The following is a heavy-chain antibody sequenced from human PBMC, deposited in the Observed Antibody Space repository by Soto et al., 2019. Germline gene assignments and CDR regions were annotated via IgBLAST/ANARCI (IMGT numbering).Heavy chain of an antibody. Sequence: ASVKVSCKASGYTFTSYDINWVRQATVQGLEWMGWMNPNSGNTGYAQKFQGRVTMTRNTSISTAYMELSSLRSEYTAVYYCASGPVFWSGYSADWAGAPWVESAPWGQGNPVTVSS. D-gene: IGHD3-3*01. CDR3: ASGPVFWSGYSADWAGAPWVESAP. V-gene: IGHV1-8*01. CDR1: GYTFTSYD. CDR2: MNPNSGNT. J-gene: IGHJ5*02.